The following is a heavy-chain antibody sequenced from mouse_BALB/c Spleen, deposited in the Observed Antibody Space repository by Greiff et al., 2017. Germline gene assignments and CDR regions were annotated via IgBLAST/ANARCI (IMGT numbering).Heavy chain of an antibody. J-gene: IGHJ3*01. Sequence: VQLKESGAELVKPGASVKLSCTASGFNIKDTYMHWVKQRPEQGLEWIGRIDPANGNTKYDPKFQGKATITADTSSNTAYLQLSSLTSEDTAVYYCARSDHYYGYVGFAYWGQGTLVTVSA. CDR1: GFNIKDTY. CDR2: IDPANGNT. D-gene: IGHD1-2*01. V-gene: IGHV14-3*02. CDR3: ARSDHYYGYVGFAY.